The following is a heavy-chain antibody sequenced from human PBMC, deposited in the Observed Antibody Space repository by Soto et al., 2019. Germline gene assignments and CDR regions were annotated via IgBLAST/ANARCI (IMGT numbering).Heavy chain of an antibody. D-gene: IGHD2-8*02. CDR2: INHSGST. CDR3: ARDKITGLFDY. CDR1: GGSFSVYY. Sequence: PSETQSLTCAAYGGSFSVYYWTWIRQPPGTGLEWIGEINHSGSTNYNPSLKSRVTISVDTSKNQFSLKLTSVTAADTAVYYCARDKITGLFDYWGQGTLVTVSS. J-gene: IGHJ4*02. V-gene: IGHV4-34*01.